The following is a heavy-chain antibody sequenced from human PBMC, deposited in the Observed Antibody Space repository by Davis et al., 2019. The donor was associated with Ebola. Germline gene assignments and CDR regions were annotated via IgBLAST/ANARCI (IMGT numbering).Heavy chain of an antibody. J-gene: IGHJ6*02. Sequence: GESLKISCAASGFTFSSYAMSWVRQAPGKGLEWVSAISGSGSSTYYADSVKGRFTISRDNSKNTLYLQMNSLRAEDTAVYYCAKPFGGYRPYYYGMDVWGQGTTVTVSS. CDR2: ISGSGSST. D-gene: IGHD3-22*01. CDR3: AKPFGGYRPYYYGMDV. V-gene: IGHV3-23*01. CDR1: GFTFSSYA.